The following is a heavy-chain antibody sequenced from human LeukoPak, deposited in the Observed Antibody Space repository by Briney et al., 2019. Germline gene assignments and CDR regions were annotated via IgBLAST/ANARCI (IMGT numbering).Heavy chain of an antibody. CDR2: IRYDGSNK. V-gene: IGHV3-30*02. Sequence: GGSLRLSCAASGFTFSSYGLHWVRHAPGKGLEWVAFIRYDGSNKYYADSVKGRFTISRDNSKNTLYLQMNSLRAEDTAVYYCAKLTGTYFDYWGQGTLVTVSS. D-gene: IGHD1-14*01. J-gene: IGHJ4*02. CDR1: GFTFSSYG. CDR3: AKLTGTYFDY.